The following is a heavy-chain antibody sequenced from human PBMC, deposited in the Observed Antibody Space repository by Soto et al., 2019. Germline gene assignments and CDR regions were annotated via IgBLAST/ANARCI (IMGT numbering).Heavy chain of an antibody. J-gene: IGHJ4*01. CDR3: ARVAYGNGWIFDY. CDR1: GLSFSSYW. Sequence: GGSLRLSCAASGLSFSSYWMSWVRQASGKGLEWVANIKQDGSEKYYVDSVKGRFTLSRDNAKNSLQLQMSSLRDEDTAIYFCARVAYGNGWIFDYWGQGTLVTVSS. CDR2: IKQDGSEK. D-gene: IGHD6-19*01. V-gene: IGHV3-7*01.